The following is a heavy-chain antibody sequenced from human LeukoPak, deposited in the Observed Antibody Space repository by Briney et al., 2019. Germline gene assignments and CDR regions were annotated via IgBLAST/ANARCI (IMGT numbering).Heavy chain of an antibody. CDR3: ARRMITFGGVIGNDY. D-gene: IGHD3-16*02. Sequence: ASVTVSCKASGYTFTSYDISWVRQATGQGLEWMGWMNPNSGNTGYAQKFQGRVTMTRNTSISTAYMELSSLRSEDTAVYYCARRMITFGGVIGNDYWGQGTLVTVSS. CDR1: GYTFTSYD. J-gene: IGHJ4*02. CDR2: MNPNSGNT. V-gene: IGHV1-8*01.